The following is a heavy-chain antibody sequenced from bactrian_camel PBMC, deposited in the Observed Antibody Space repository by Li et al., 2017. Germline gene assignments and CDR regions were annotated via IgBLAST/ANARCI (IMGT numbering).Heavy chain of an antibody. J-gene: IGHJ4*01. CDR1: GFTFSDSA. CDR2: INSDGRLT. V-gene: IGHV3S40*01. D-gene: IGHD4*01. CDR3: QRPITNMSVFLIT. Sequence: VQLVESGGGLVQPGESLRVSCAASGFTFSDSAMSWVRQAPGKGLEWVSSINSDGRLTYDGEFVKGRFTISRDDSKNTFYLQLNSLKLRIRPCIIVQRPITNMSVFLITGARGPRSPSP.